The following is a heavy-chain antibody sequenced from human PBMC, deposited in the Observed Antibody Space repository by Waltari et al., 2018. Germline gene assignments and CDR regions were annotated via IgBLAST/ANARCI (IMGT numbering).Heavy chain of an antibody. CDR3: AKGGPAIFGVLNTKRFDC. D-gene: IGHD3-3*01. CDR1: GYTFTDYY. Sequence: QVQLVQSGAEVKKPGASVKVSCKASGYTFTDYYVHWVRQAPGQGLEWMGRINANNGNTDYAQKLQGRVTMTRDTSLDTADMELSRLRSDDTAEYYCAKGGPAIFGVLNTKRFDCWGQGTPVTVSS. J-gene: IGHJ4*02. CDR2: INANNGNT. V-gene: IGHV1-2*06.